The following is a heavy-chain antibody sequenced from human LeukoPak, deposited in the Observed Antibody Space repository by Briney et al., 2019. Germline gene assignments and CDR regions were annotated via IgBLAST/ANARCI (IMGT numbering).Heavy chain of an antibody. CDR3: VRHLWDERW. V-gene: IGHV3-74*01. CDR2: INGDGSSK. CDR1: GFTFSMFG. Sequence: GGSLRLSCAASGFTFSMFGMNWVRQAPGKGLVWVSRINGDGSSKSYADSVKGRFPISRDNAKNTLYLETNPLSAEDPAVFYCVRHLWDERWWGHGTLVTVSS. D-gene: IGHD2/OR15-2a*01. J-gene: IGHJ4*01.